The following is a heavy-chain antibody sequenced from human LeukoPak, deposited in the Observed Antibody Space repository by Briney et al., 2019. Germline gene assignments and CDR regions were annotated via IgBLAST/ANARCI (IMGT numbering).Heavy chain of an antibody. CDR1: GGSISSGSYY. J-gene: IGHJ5*02. Sequence: SETLSLTCTVSGGSISSGSYYWGWIRQPAGKGLEWIGRIYTSGSTNYNPSLKSRVTISVGTSKNQFSLKLSSVTAADTAVYYCAAQQVGATLSRWFDPWGQGTLVTVSS. D-gene: IGHD1-26*01. V-gene: IGHV4-61*02. CDR2: IYTSGST. CDR3: AAQQVGATLSRWFDP.